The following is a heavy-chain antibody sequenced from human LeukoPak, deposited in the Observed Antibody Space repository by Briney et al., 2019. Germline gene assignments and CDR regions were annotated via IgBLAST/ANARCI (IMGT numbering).Heavy chain of an antibody. CDR3: ARVVDDCFDP. D-gene: IGHD2-21*01. J-gene: IGHJ5*02. CDR1: GGTFSSYA. Sequence: SVKVSCKASGGTFSSYAISWVRQAPGQGLEWMGGIIPIFGTANYAQKFQGRVTITTDESTSTAYMELSSLRSEDTAVYHCARVVDDCFDPWGQGTLVTVSS. CDR2: IIPIFGTA. V-gene: IGHV1-69*05.